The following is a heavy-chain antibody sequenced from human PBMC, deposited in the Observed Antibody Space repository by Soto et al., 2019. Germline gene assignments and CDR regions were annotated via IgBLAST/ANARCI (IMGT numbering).Heavy chain of an antibody. CDR1: GGSISSSSYY. CDR2: IYYSGST. D-gene: IGHD6-13*01. CDR3: ASLLEGPNSQVGWFDP. J-gene: IGHJ5*02. Sequence: SETLSLTCTVSGGSISSSSYYWGWIRQPPGKGLEWIGSIYYSGSTYYNPSLKSRVTISVDTSKNQFSLKLSSVTAADTAVYYCASLLEGPNSQVGWFDPWGQGTLVTVSS. V-gene: IGHV4-39*01.